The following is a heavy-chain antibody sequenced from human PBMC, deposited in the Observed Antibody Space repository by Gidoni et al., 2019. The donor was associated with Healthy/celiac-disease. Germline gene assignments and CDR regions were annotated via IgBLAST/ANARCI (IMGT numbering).Heavy chain of an antibody. CDR1: GGTFSSYA. D-gene: IGHD2-8*02. V-gene: IGHV1-69*01. CDR3: ARSRSHCTGGVCYTGWFDP. CDR2: IITIFGTA. Sequence: QVQLVQSGAEVKKPGSSVKVSCKASGGTFSSYAISWVRQAPGQGLEWMGGIITIFGTANYAQKFQGRVTITADESTSTAYMELSSLRSEDTAVYYCARSRSHCTGGVCYTGWFDPWGQGTLVTVSS. J-gene: IGHJ5*02.